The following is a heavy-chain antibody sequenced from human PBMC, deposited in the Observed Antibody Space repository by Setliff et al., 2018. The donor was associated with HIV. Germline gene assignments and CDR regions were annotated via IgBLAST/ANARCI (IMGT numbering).Heavy chain of an antibody. Sequence: PSETLSLPCAVSNYSISSAYYWGGIRHPPGKGLEWIGSIYHSGSTYYNPSLKSRVTISVDTSKNQFSLKRSSVAAADTAVYYCARRPAGAVAGGYGMDVWGQGTTVTVSS. V-gene: IGHV4-38-2*01. CDR1: NYSISSAYY. J-gene: IGHJ6*02. CDR3: ARRPAGAVAGGYGMDV. CDR2: IYHSGST. D-gene: IGHD6-19*01.